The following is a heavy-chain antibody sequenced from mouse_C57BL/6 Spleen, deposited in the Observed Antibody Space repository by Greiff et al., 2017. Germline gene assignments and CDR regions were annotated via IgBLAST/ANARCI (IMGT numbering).Heavy chain of an antibody. J-gene: IGHJ2*01. CDR2: IHPYNGGT. V-gene: IGHV1-19*01. CDR1: GYTFTDYY. D-gene: IGHD1-3*01. CDR3: AKLGEYYLDY. Sequence: EVQLQQSGPVLVKPGASVKMSCKASGYTFTDYYMNWVKQSPGQSLEWIGVIHPYNGGTSYNQKFKGKATLTVDKSSSTAYMELNSLTSEDSAVYYCAKLGEYYLDYWGQGTTLTVSS.